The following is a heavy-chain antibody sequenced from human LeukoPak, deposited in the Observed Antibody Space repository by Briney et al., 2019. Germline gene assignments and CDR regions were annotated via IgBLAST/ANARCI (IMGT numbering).Heavy chain of an antibody. V-gene: IGHV4-39*07. D-gene: IGHD6-19*01. Sequence: SETLSLTCTVSGGSISSNSYYWGWIRQPPGKGLEWIGSIYYSGSTYYNPSLKSRVTISVDTSKNQFSLKLSSVTAADTAVYYCARALRWQQWLAVGYFDYWGQGTLVTVSS. CDR3: ARALRWQQWLAVGYFDY. CDR2: IYYSGST. J-gene: IGHJ4*02. CDR1: GGSISSNSYY.